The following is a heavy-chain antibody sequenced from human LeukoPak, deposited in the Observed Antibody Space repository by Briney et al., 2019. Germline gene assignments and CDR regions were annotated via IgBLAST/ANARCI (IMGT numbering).Heavy chain of an antibody. CDR2: IRYDGSNK. J-gene: IGHJ3*02. V-gene: IGHV3-30*02. D-gene: IGHD3-10*01. CDR3: ARVTSARLLWFGVAADDAFDI. CDR1: GFTFSSYG. Sequence: GGSLRLSCAASGFTFSSYGMHWVRQAPGKGLEWVAFIRYDGSNKYYADSVKGRFTISRDNSKNTLYLQMNSLRAEDMAVYYCARVTSARLLWFGVAADDAFDIWGQGTMVTVSS.